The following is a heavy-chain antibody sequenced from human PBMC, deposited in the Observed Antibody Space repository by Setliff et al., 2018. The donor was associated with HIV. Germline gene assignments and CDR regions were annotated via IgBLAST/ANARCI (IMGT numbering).Heavy chain of an antibody. J-gene: IGHJ4*02. CDR3: ARDQTTMGDFDY. D-gene: IGHD1-26*01. Sequence: ASVKVSCKASGYTFTSYDINWVRQATGQGLEWMGWMNPNSGNTGYAQKFQGRVIMTWDTSTSTVHMELSSLRSDDTAVYYCARDQTTMGDFDYWGPGTLVTVSS. CDR1: GYTFTSYD. CDR2: MNPNSGNT. V-gene: IGHV1-8*02.